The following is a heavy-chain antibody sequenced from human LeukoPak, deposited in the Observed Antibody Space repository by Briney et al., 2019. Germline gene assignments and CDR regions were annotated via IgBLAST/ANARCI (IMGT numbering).Heavy chain of an antibody. J-gene: IGHJ4*02. CDR3: ARGPHWDPHFDY. V-gene: IGHV1-2*02. D-gene: IGHD7-27*01. CDR2: INPNSGGT. Sequence: GPVKVSCKASGFTFTAYHMHWVRQAPGQGLEWMGWINPNSGGTNYAQKFQGRVTMTRDTSISTAYMELSGLRSDDTAVYYCARGPHWDPHFDYWGQGTLVTVSS. CDR1: GFTFTAYH.